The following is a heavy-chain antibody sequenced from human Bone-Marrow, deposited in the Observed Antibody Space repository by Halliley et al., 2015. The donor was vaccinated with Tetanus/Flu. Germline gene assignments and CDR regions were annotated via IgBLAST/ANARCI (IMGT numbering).Heavy chain of an antibody. CDR3: ARDPNYRSLPRILTPVDH. Sequence: AYNGDTNYAQKFQGRVTMTTDTSTATAYMELRSLRSDDTAMYYCARDPNYRSLPRILTPVDHWGQGTLVTVSS. V-gene: IGHV1-18*01. D-gene: IGHD6-19*01. CDR2: AYNGDT. J-gene: IGHJ4*02.